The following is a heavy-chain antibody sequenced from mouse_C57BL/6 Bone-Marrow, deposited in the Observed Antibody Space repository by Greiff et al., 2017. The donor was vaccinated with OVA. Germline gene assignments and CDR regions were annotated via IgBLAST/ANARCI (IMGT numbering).Heavy chain of an antibody. J-gene: IGHJ2*01. D-gene: IGHD1-1*01. V-gene: IGHV1-26*01. CDR2: INPNNGGT. CDR3: ARANAHFDY. Sequence: EVQLQQSGPELVKPGASVKLSCKASGYTFTDYYMNWVQQSHGKSLEWIGDINPNNGGTSYNQKFKGKATLTVDKSSSTAYMELRSLTSEDAAVYYCARANAHFDYWGQGTTLTVSS. CDR1: GYTFTDYY.